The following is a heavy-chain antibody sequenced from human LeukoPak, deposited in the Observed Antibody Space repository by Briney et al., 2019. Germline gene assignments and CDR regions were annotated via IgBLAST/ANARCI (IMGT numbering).Heavy chain of an antibody. V-gene: IGHV4-59*01. CDR1: GGSISSYY. J-gene: IGHJ4*02. D-gene: IGHD4-17*01. CDR3: ASYYPHDYGDYVPAYYFDY. Sequence: PSETLSLTCTVSGGSISSYYWSWIRQPPGKGLEWIGYIYYSGSTNYNPSLKSRVTISVDTSKNQFSLKLSSVTAADTAVYYCASYYPHDYGDYVPAYYFDYWGQGTLVTVSS. CDR2: IYYSGST.